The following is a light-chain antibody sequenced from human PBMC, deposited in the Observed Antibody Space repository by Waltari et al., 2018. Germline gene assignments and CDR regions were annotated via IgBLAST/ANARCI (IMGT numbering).Light chain of an antibody. J-gene: IGKJ4*01. CDR2: DAS. CDR1: QSVRSY. CDR3: QQRSNWPLT. V-gene: IGKV3-11*01. Sequence: EIVLTQSPATLSLSPGESATLSCRSSQSVRSYLAWYQQKPGQAPRLLLYDASNRATGIPARFSGSGSGTDFTLTISSLEPEDFAVYYCQQRSNWPLTFGGGTKVEIK.